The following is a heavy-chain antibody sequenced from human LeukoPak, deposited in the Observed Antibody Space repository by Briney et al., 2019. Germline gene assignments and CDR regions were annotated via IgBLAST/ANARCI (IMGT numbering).Heavy chain of an antibody. CDR3: ARQNSQWLLLRAPTFFDY. CDR2: IYYSGST. J-gene: IGHJ4*02. V-gene: IGHV4-39*01. D-gene: IGHD3-22*01. Sequence: SETLSLTCTVSGGSISSSSYYWGWIRQPPGKGLEWIGSIYYSGSTYYNPSLKSRVTISVDTSKNQFSLKLSSVTAADTAVYCCARQNSQWLLLRAPTFFDYWGQGTLVTVSS. CDR1: GGSISSSSYY.